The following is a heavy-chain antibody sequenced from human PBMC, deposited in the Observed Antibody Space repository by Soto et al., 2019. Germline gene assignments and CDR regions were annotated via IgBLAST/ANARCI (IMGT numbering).Heavy chain of an antibody. CDR1: GGSISASSYY. V-gene: IGHV4-39*01. J-gene: IGHJ5*02. D-gene: IGHD2-2*01. CDR2: IYYSGNT. CDR3: ARADIVVVPATSPHNWFDP. Sequence: QLQLQESGPGLVKPSETLSLTCTVSGGSISASSYYLGWMRQPPGKGLAWIGTIYYSGNTFYNPSLKSRVTISVDTSKNQFSLKLSSVTAADTAVYYCARADIVVVPATSPHNWFDPWGQGTLVTVSS.